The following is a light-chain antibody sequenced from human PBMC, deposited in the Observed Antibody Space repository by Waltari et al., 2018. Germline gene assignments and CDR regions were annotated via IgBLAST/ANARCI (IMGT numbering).Light chain of an antibody. CDR3: YSTDNSDNHRGV. Sequence: SYELTQPPSVSVSPGLTARITCSGAALSTKYVSWYQVRSGQAPVVVIYDDSNRPSGIPERFSGSSSGTMATLTITRAQVDDEGDYYCYSTDNSDNHRGVFGGGTRVTVL. CDR1: ALSTKY. CDR2: DDS. V-gene: IGLV3-10*01. J-gene: IGLJ3*02.